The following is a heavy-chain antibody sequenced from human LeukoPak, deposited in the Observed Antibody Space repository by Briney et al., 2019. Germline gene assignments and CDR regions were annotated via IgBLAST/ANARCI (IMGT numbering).Heavy chain of an antibody. Sequence: SETLSLTCAVYGGSFSGYYRSWIRQPPGKGLEWIGEINHSGSTNYNPSLKSRVTISVDTSKNQFSLKLSSVTAADTAVYYCARRIVVVVAETNWFDPWGQGTLVTVSS. CDR2: INHSGST. V-gene: IGHV4-34*01. J-gene: IGHJ5*02. CDR3: ARRIVVVVAETNWFDP. D-gene: IGHD2-15*01. CDR1: GGSFSGYY.